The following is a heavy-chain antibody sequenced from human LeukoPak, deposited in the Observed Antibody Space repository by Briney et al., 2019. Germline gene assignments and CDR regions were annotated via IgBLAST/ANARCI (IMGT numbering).Heavy chain of an antibody. D-gene: IGHD2-21*02. CDR1: GFTFSSYG. CDR3: ARGGAFCGGDCYRDY. Sequence: PGGTLRLSCAASGFTFSSYGMSWVRQAPGKGLEWVSVIYSGGSTYYADSVKGRFTISRDNSKNTLYLQMNSLRAEDTAVYYCARGGAFCGGDCYRDYWGQGTLVTVSS. V-gene: IGHV3-53*01. J-gene: IGHJ4*02. CDR2: IYSGGST.